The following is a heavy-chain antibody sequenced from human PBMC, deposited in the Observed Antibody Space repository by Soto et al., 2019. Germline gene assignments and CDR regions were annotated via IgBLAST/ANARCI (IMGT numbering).Heavy chain of an antibody. V-gene: IGHV3-23*01. J-gene: IGHJ4*02. D-gene: IGHD6-13*01. CDR2: ISDSGGKT. Sequence: EVQLLESGGGLVQPGGSLRLCCAASGLTFSSYAMSWVRQPPGKGLEWVSAISDSGGKTYYGDSVKGRFTISRDNSKNTLCLQMNSLRAEDTAVYYCARDRKVWQYWGQGTLVTVSS. CDR1: GLTFSSYA. CDR3: ARDRKVWQY.